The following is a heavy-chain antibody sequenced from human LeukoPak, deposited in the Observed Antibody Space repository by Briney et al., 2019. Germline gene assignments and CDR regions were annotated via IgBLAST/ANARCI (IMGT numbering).Heavy chain of an antibody. CDR2: ISAYNGNT. CDR3: ARGIYSYGYYYYYMDV. J-gene: IGHJ6*03. V-gene: IGHV1-18*01. D-gene: IGHD5-18*01. CDR1: GYTFTSYG. Sequence: GASVKVSCKASGYTFTSYGISWVRQAPGQGLEWMGWISAYNGNTNYAQKFQGRVTITADESTSTAYMELSSLRSEDTAVYYCARGIYSYGYYYYYMDVWGKGTTVTVSS.